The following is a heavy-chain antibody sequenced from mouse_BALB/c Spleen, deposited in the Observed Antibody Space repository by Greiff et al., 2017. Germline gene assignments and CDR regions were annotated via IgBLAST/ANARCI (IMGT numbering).Heavy chain of an antibody. D-gene: IGHD2-10*01. CDR3: AKAYYGNYRYYAMDY. J-gene: IGHJ4*01. CDR1: GYSFTGYT. CDR2: INPYNGGT. Sequence: VQLKQSGPELVKPGASMKISCKASGYSFTGYTMNWVKQSHGKNLEWIGLINPYNGGTSYNQKFKGKATLTVDKSSSTAYMELLSLTSEDSAVYYCAKAYYGNYRYYAMDYWGQGTSVTVSS. V-gene: IGHV1-18*01.